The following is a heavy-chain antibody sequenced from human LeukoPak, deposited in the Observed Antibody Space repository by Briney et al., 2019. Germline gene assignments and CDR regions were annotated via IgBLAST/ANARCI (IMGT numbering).Heavy chain of an antibody. D-gene: IGHD6-6*01. Sequence: PGGSLRLSCAASGFTFSSYSMNWVRQAPGKGLEWVSYISSSSSTIYYADSVKGRFTISRDNVKNSLYLQMNSLRAEDTAVYYCARSPGLVTYWGQGTLVTVSS. CDR3: ARSPGLVTY. CDR2: ISSSSSTI. V-gene: IGHV3-48*01. CDR1: GFTFSSYS. J-gene: IGHJ4*02.